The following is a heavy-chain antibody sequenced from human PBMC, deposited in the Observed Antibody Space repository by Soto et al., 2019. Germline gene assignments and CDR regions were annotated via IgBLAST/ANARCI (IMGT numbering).Heavy chain of an antibody. Sequence: SDAVSLTCVVYGGPCSGYYSRGIRHPPGKGLEWIGEINHSGSTNYNPSLKSRVTISVDTSKNQFPLKLSSVTAADTAVYYCARGRIAARPQAPPHVWGQGTLVTVSS. CDR3: ARGRIAARPQAPPHV. D-gene: IGHD6-6*01. V-gene: IGHV4-34*01. CDR2: INHSGST. CDR1: GGPCSGYY. J-gene: IGHJ4*02.